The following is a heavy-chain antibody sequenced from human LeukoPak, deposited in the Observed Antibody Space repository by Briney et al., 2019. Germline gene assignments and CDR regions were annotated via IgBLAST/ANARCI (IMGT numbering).Heavy chain of an antibody. CDR1: GYTFTGYY. CDR3: ARDKSGSSGWYSYFDY. CDR2: INPNSGGT. D-gene: IGHD6-19*01. V-gene: IGHV1-2*02. Sequence: GASVKVSCKASGYTFTGYYMHWVRQAPGQGLEWMGWINPNSGGTNSAQKFQGRVTMTRDTSISTVYMELSRLRSDDTAVYYCARDKSGSSGWYSYFDYWGQGTLVTVSS. J-gene: IGHJ4*02.